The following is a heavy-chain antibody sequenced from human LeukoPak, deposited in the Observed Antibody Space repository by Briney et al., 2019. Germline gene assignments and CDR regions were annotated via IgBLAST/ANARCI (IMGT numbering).Heavy chain of an antibody. D-gene: IGHD2-8*01. CDR3: ARDPTFNGGY. J-gene: IGHJ4*02. V-gene: IGHV3-7*01. CDR2: IKPDGSAR. CDR1: GCTFNSYY. Sequence: GGSLRLSCAASGCTFNSYYMSWVRQTPGKGLQWVANIKPDGSARYYVDSVRGRFTISRDNAKNSLFLQMNSLRTEDTAVYYCARDPTFNGGYWGQGTLVTVSS.